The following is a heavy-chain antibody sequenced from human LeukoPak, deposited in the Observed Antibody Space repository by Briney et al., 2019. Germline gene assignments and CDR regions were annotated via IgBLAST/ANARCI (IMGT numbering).Heavy chain of an antibody. D-gene: IGHD5-18*01. V-gene: IGHV3-49*03. CDR2: IRSKAYGGTT. Sequence: QPGRSLRPSCTASGFTFGDYAMSWFRQAPGKGLEWVGFIRSKAYGGTTEYAASVKGRFTISRDDSKSIAYLQMNSLKTEDTAVYYCTRDGGYSYVHFDYWGQGTLVTVSS. J-gene: IGHJ4*02. CDR3: TRDGGYSYVHFDY. CDR1: GFTFGDYA.